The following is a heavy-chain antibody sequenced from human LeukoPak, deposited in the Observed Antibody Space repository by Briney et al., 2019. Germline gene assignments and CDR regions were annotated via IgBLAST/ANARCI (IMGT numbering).Heavy chain of an antibody. CDR3: ARGGTYRYSSSDY. CDR1: GYSFTNYW. J-gene: IGHJ4*02. CDR2: IHPGYSGT. Sequence: GESLKISCKGSGYSFTNYWIGWVRQMPGKGLEWMGIIHPGYSGTRYSPSFQGQVTMSVDESITTAYLQWSSLRASDSAIYYCARGGTYRYSSSDYWGQGTLVTISS. D-gene: IGHD5-18*01. V-gene: IGHV5-51*01.